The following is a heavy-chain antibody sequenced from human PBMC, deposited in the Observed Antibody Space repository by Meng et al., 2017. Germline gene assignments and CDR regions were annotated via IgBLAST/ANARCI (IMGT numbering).Heavy chain of an antibody. CDR1: GGTFSRYA. J-gene: IGHJ4*02. V-gene: IGHV1-69*06. D-gene: IGHD1-26*01. CDR3: ARDGVGATEGYFDY. Sequence: QVQVVQSGAEVKKPGSSVKVTCKASGGTFSRYAISWVRQAPGQGLEWMGGIIPIFGTANYAQKFQGRVTITADKSTSTAYMELSSLRSEDTAVYYCARDGVGATEGYFDYWGQGTLVTVSS. CDR2: IIPIFGTA.